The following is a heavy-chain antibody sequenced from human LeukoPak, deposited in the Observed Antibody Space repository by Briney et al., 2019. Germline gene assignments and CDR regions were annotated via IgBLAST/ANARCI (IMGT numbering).Heavy chain of an antibody. CDR1: GGSISSYS. D-gene: IGHD2-15*01. CDR2: IYYSGST. CDR3: ARGVVVAATGFDP. J-gene: IGHJ5*02. Sequence: PSETLSLTCTASGGSISSYSWSWIRQPPGKGLEWIGYIYYSGSTNYNPSLKSRVTISVDTSKNQFSLKLSSVTAADTAVYYCARGVVVAATGFDPWGQGTLVTVSS. V-gene: IGHV4-59*01.